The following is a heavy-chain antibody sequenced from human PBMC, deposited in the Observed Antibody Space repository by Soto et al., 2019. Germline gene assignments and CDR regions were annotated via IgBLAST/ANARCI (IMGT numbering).Heavy chain of an antibody. D-gene: IGHD3-10*01. CDR3: ARDKSSGHDASDI. CDR2: ISSSSSYI. Sequence: GGSLRLSCAASGFTFSSYSMNWVRQAPGEGLEWVSSISSSSSYIYYADSVKGRFTISRDNAKNSLYLQMNSLRAEDTAVYYCARDKSSGHDASDIWGQGTMLNVS. CDR1: GFTFSSYS. J-gene: IGHJ3*02. V-gene: IGHV3-21*01.